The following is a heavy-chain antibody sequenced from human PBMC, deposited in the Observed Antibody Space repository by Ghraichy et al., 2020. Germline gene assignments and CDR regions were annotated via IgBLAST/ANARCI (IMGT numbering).Heavy chain of an antibody. CDR3: ARHGSDYYDSSGYYYLGY. J-gene: IGHJ4*02. Sequence: SETLSLTCTVSGGSISSYYWSWIRQPPGKGLEWIGYIYYSGSTNYNPSLKSRVTISVDTSKNQFSLKLSSVTAADTAVYYCARHGSDYYDSSGYYYLGYWGQGTLVTVSS. CDR1: GGSISSYY. V-gene: IGHV4-59*08. D-gene: IGHD3-22*01. CDR2: IYYSGST.